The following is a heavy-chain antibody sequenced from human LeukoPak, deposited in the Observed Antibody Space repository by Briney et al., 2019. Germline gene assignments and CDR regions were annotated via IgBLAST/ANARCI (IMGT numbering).Heavy chain of an antibody. V-gene: IGHV4-39*01. Sequence: SETLSLTCDVSGSSISSRSYYWGWIRQPPGKGLEWIGTIYYSGSTDYNPSLNRRVTISVDTSNNQFSLKLSSVTAADTAVYYCAYSSGYQQHWGQGTLVTVSS. D-gene: IGHD3-22*01. CDR3: AYSSGYQQH. J-gene: IGHJ1*01. CDR2: IYYSGST. CDR1: GSSISSRSYY.